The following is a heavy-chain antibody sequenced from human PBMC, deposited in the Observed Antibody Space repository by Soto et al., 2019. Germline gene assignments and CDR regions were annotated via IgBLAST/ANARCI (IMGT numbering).Heavy chain of an antibody. CDR1: GGSISSYY. Sequence: PSETLSLTCTVSGGSISSYYWSWIRQPPGKGLEWIGYIYYSGSTNYNPSLKSRVTISVDTSKNQFSLKLSSVTAADTAVYYCARLAYDWRPYYFDYWGQGTLVTVSS. CDR3: ARLAYDWRPYYFDY. J-gene: IGHJ4*02. V-gene: IGHV4-59*08. D-gene: IGHD5-12*01. CDR2: IYYSGST.